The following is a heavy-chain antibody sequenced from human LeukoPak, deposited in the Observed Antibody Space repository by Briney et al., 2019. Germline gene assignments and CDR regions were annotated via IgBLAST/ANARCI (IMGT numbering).Heavy chain of an antibody. J-gene: IGHJ4*02. CDR3: AKDPIYSSSWYRLDY. V-gene: IGHV3-30*02. D-gene: IGHD6-13*01. CDR2: IRYDGSNK. Sequence: GGSLRLSCAASGFTFSNYGMHWVRQAPGKGLEWVAFIRYDGSNKYYADSVKGRFTISRDNSKNTLYLQMNSLRAEDTAVCYCAKDPIYSSSWYRLDYWGQGTLVTVSS. CDR1: GFTFSNYG.